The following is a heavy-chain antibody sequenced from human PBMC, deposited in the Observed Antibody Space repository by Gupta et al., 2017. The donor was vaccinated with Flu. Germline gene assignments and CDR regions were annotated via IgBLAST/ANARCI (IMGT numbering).Heavy chain of an antibody. D-gene: IGHD6-19*01. J-gene: IGHJ5*02. CDR2: ISAYNGNT. Sequence: QVQLVQSGAEVKKPGASVKVSCKASGYTFTSYGISWVRQAPGQGLEWMGWISAYNGNTNYAQKLQGRVTMTTDTSTSTAYMELRSLRSDDTAVYYCARDLREQWLYKSGSSAVFDPWGQGTLVTVSS. CDR3: ARDLREQWLYKSGSSAVFDP. CDR1: GYTFTSYG. V-gene: IGHV1-18*01.